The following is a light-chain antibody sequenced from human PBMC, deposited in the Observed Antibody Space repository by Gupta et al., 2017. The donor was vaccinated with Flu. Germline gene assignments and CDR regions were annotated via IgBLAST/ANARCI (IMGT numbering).Light chain of an antibody. CDR2: EVS. CDR1: SSDIGAYDF. Sequence: HSALTQPASVSGSPGQSITISCTGTSSDIGAYDFVSWYQHHPGEAPKLLIFEVSRRPSGISERFSGSRTGNMASLTVSGLQTDDEADYYCTSWTRSDTLVFGTGSKVTV. J-gene: IGLJ1*01. CDR3: TSWTRSDTLV. V-gene: IGLV2-14*01.